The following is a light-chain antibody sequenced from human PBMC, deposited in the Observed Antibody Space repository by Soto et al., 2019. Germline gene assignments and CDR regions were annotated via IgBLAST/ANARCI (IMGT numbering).Light chain of an antibody. CDR3: QQYGTSPRS. Sequence: EVMLTQSPGTLSLSPGERATLSCRASQSIFSTYLAWYQQKSGQAPRLLIYGASNRATGIPERFSGSGSGTDFKLTISTLEPEDFAVYYGQQYGTSPRSFGQGTKVECK. CDR1: QSIFSTY. V-gene: IGKV3-20*01. CDR2: GAS. J-gene: IGKJ1*01.